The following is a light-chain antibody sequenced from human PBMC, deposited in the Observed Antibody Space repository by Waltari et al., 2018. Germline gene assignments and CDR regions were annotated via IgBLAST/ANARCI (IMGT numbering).Light chain of an antibody. Sequence: DIQMTQSPSSLSASVVDRVTITCRASQSISSYLNWYQQKPGKAPKLLIYAAPNLQSGVPSRFSGSGSGTDFTLTIRSLQPEDFATYYCQQSYSNSRTFGQGTKVEIK. CDR3: QQSYSNSRT. CDR1: QSISSY. CDR2: AAP. J-gene: IGKJ1*01. V-gene: IGKV1-39*01.